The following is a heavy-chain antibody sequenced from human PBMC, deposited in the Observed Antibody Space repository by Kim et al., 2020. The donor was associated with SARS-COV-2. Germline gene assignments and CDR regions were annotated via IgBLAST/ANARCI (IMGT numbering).Heavy chain of an antibody. D-gene: IGHD3-3*01. CDR3: ARKDDQFFSMDV. V-gene: IGHV4-59*01. CDR2: T. Sequence: TNYTPTMRCRLTISVDRSTNQFSLTLTSVTAADTAVYYCARKDDQFFSMDVWGKGTTVTVSS. J-gene: IGHJ6*03.